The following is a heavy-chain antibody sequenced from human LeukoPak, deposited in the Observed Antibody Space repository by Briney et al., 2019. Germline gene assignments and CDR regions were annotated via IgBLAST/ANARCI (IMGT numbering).Heavy chain of an antibody. V-gene: IGHV4-39*01. CDR2: IYYSGST. Sequence: SETLSLTCTVSGGSISSSSYYWGWIRQPPGKGLEWIGSIYYSGSTYYNPSLKSRVTISVDTSKNQFSLKLSSVTAADTAVYYCASGSHDYWGQGTLVTVSS. CDR3: ASGSHDY. J-gene: IGHJ4*02. CDR1: GGSISSSSYY.